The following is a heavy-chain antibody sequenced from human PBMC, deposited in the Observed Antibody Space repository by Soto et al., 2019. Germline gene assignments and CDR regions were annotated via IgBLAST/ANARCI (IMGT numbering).Heavy chain of an antibody. CDR1: GFTFSRYS. J-gene: IGHJ6*02. D-gene: IGHD3-16*01. V-gene: IGHV3-21*01. CDR2: ISGTSDYI. CDR3: ANRRLTDGFIFAPHYSYYVLDV. Sequence: GGSLRLSCTASGFTFSRYSISWVRQAPGKGLEWVSSISGTSDYIYYADSVKGRFTLSRDNAKNSLYLQMNSLRAEDTAVYYCANRRLTDGFIFAPHYSYYVLDVCGHGT.